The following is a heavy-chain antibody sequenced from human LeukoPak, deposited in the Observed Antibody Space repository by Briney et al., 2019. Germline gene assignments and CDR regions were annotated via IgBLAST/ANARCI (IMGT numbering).Heavy chain of an antibody. Sequence: GGSLRLSCAASGFTFNSYAMHWVRQAPGKGLEWMANIKQDGSEKYYVDSVKGRFTISRDNAKNSLYLQMNSLRAEDTAVYYCASYYCSGGSCYSFDGYYYHGMDVWGQGTTVTVSS. V-gene: IGHV3-7*01. CDR2: IKQDGSEK. J-gene: IGHJ6*02. CDR1: GFTFNSYA. D-gene: IGHD2-15*01. CDR3: ASYYCSGGSCYSFDGYYYHGMDV.